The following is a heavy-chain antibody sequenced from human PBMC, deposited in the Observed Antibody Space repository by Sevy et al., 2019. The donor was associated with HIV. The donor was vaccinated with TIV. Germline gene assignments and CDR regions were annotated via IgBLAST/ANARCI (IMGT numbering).Heavy chain of an antibody. CDR1: GGFMTNYY. J-gene: IGHJ5*02. Sequence: KQSQTLSLTCTVSGGFMTNYYWNWIRQPSGKGLEWIGRIYNSGSTNYSPSLKSRVTMSLDTSKNQFSLKLSSVTATDTAIYYCARSSFYFDWFGPWGQGSLVTVSS. CDR2: IYNSGST. V-gene: IGHV4-4*07. CDR3: ARSSFYFDWFGP. D-gene: IGHD6-19*01.